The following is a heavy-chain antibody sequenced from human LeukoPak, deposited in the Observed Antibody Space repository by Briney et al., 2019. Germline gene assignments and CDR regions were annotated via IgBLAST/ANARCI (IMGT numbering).Heavy chain of an antibody. CDR2: VIPIFGTA. V-gene: IGHV1-69*13. J-gene: IGHJ6*02. CDR3: AIKTTVTTLGAYYYYGMDV. CDR1: GGTFSSYA. D-gene: IGHD4-17*01. Sequence: LVKVSCKTSGGTFSSYAISWVRQAPGQGLEWMGGVIPIFGTANYAQKFQGRVTITADESTSTAYMELSSLRSEDTAVYYCAIKTTVTTLGAYYYYGMDVWGQGTTVTVSS.